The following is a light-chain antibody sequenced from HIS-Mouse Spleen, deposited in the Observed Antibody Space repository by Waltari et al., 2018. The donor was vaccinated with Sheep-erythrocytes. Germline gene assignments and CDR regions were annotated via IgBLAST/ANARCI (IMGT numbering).Light chain of an antibody. CDR1: SSDGVGYNY. J-gene: IGLJ1*01. Sequence: QSALTQPRSVSGSPGQSVTISCTGTSSDGVGYNYFSWYQQHPGKAPKLMIYDVSKRPSGVPDRFSGSKSGNTASLTISGLQAEDEADYYCCSYAGSYNHVFATGTKVTVL. V-gene: IGLV2-11*01. CDR3: CSYAGSYNHV. CDR2: DVS.